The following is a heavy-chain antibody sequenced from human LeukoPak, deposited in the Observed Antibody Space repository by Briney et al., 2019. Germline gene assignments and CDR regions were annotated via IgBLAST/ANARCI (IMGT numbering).Heavy chain of an antibody. CDR3: AKSLGFGVVIRPIDY. CDR1: GFTFSYHW. V-gene: IGHV3-7*01. CDR2: IKNDGAVK. Sequence: PGGSLRLSCAASGFTFSYHWMTWVRQAPGKGLEWVANIKNDGAVKNYVGSVKGRFTISRDNAKNSLYLQMNSLRAEDTAVYYCAKSLGFGVVIRPIDYWGQGTLVTVSS. D-gene: IGHD3-3*01. J-gene: IGHJ4*02.